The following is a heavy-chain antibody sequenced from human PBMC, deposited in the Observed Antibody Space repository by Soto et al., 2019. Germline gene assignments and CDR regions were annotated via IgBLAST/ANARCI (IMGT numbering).Heavy chain of an antibody. Sequence: GGALRLSCVVSGFTFSSYGFYWVRQAPGKGLEWVAVLSYDGINKNYADSVKGRFTISRDTSKNTLFLQMNSLRGEDTAVYYCAKVRYTSLYYYGVDVWGQGTTVTVSS. D-gene: IGHD6-13*01. V-gene: IGHV3-30*18. CDR3: AKVRYTSLYYYGVDV. J-gene: IGHJ6*02. CDR2: LSYDGINK. CDR1: GFTFSSYG.